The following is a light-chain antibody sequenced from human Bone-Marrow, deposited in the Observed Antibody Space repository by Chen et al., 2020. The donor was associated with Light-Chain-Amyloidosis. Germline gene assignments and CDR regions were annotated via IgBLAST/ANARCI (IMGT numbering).Light chain of an antibody. CDR1: SSDVGGYYY. CDR3: CSYTTNSTLV. V-gene: IGLV2-14*01. CDR2: EVS. J-gene: IGLJ2*01. Sequence: QSSLTQHASVSGPPGQWNHPACIGTSSDVGGYYYVSWYHQHPGKAPKLMIYEVSNRPSGVSNRFSGSKSGNTASLTISGLQAEDEGNYYCCSYTTNSTLVFGGGTKLTVL.